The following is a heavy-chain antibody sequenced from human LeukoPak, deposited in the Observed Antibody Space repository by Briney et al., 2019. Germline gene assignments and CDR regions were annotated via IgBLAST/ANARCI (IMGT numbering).Heavy chain of an antibody. CDR1: GGSISSYY. CDR2: IYYSGST. J-gene: IGHJ4*02. V-gene: IGHV4-59*01. CDR3: ARVGFISGSYLDY. Sequence: SETLSLTCTVSGGSISSYYWSWIRQPPGKGLEWIGYIYYSGSTNYNPSLKSRVTISVDTSKNQFSLKLSSVTAADTGVYYCARVGFISGSYLDYWGQGTLVTVSS. D-gene: IGHD1-26*01.